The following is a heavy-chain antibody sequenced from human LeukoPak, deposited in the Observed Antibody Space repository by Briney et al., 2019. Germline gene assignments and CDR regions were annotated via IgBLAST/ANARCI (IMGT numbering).Heavy chain of an antibody. Sequence: GESLKISCKGSGARFPTSWINWVRQMPGKGLEWMGRIDSSDSYTNYSPSFQGHVTISAHKSISTAYLQWSSLKASDTAMYYCARQFGGRLNGAFDIWGQGTMVTVSS. CDR3: ARQFGGRLNGAFDI. J-gene: IGHJ3*02. V-gene: IGHV5-10-1*01. CDR2: IDSSDSYT. D-gene: IGHD3-16*01. CDR1: GARFPTSW.